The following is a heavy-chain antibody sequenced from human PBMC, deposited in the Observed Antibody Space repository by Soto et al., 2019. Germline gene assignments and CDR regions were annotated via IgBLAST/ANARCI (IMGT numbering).Heavy chain of an antibody. V-gene: IGHV3-48*03. CDR2: ISSSGSTI. J-gene: IGHJ4*02. CDR1: GFTFSSYE. CDR3: ARGRDSYVAVADDVMDY. D-gene: IGHD6-19*01. Sequence: GGSLRLSCAASGFTFSSYEMNWVRQAPGKGLEWVSYISSSGSTIYYADSVKGRFTISRDNAKNSLYLQMNSLRAEDTAVYYCARGRDSYVAVADDVMDYWGQGTLVTVSS.